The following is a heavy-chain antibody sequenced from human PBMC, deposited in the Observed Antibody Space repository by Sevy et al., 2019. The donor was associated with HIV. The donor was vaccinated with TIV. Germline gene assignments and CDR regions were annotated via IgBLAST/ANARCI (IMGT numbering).Heavy chain of an antibody. CDR2: IKPDGSET. D-gene: IGHD2-8*01. CDR1: GFTFGGYW. V-gene: IGHV3-7*03. CDR3: AAEWDY. Sequence: GGSLRLSCAASGFTFGGYWLSWVRQAPGKGLEWVANIKPDGSETYVDSVKGRFFISRDSAMNSLYLQMNSLRVEDTGVYYYAAEWDYWGQGALVTVSS. J-gene: IGHJ4*02.